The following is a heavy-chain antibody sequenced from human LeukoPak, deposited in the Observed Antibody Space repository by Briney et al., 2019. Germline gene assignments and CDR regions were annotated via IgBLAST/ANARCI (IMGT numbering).Heavy chain of an antibody. V-gene: IGHV3-66*01. CDR2: IYSGGST. J-gene: IGHJ4*02. Sequence: GSLRLSCAASGFTVSSNYMSWVRQAPGKGLEWVSVIYSGGSTYYADSVKGRFTISRDNSKNTLYLQMNSLRAEDTAVYYCARGAWDTAMAPFDYWGQGTLVTVSS. CDR3: ARGAWDTAMAPFDY. D-gene: IGHD5-18*01. CDR1: GFTVSSNY.